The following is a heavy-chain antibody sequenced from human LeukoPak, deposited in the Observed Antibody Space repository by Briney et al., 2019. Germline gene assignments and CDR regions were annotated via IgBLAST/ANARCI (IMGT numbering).Heavy chain of an antibody. CDR3: ARWPPLLAYYYYYMDV. CDR2: IYYSGST. Sequence: NPSETLSLTCTVSGGSISSSSYYWGWIRQPPGKGLEWIGSIYYSGSTYYNPSLKSRVTISVDTSKNQFSLKLSSVTAADTAVYYCARWPPLLAYYYYYMDVWGKGTTVTVSS. V-gene: IGHV4-39*01. J-gene: IGHJ6*03. CDR1: GGSISSSSYY.